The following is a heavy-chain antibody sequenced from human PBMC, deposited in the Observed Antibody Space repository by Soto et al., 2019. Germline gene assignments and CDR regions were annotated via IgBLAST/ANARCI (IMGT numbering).Heavy chain of an antibody. CDR2: IYYSGST. J-gene: IGHJ5*02. D-gene: IGHD3-3*01. V-gene: IGHV4-59*01. Sequence: PSETLSLTCTVSGGSISSYYWSWIRQPPGKGLEWIGYIYYSGSTNYNPSLKSRVTISVDTSKNQFSLKLSSVTAADTAVYYCAILNYDFWSGQRGYWFDPWGQGTLVTVSS. CDR1: GGSISSYY. CDR3: AILNYDFWSGQRGYWFDP.